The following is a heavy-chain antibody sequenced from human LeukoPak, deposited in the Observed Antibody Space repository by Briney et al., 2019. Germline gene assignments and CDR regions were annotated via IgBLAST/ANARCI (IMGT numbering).Heavy chain of an antibody. CDR2: IISSGSTI. J-gene: IGHJ4*02. CDR3: ARYYYDSSGYDY. Sequence: GGSLRLSCAASGFTFSSYEMNWVRQAPGKGLEWVSYIISSGSTIYYADSGKGRFTISRDNAKNSLYLQMNSLRAEDTAVYYCARYYYDSSGYDYWGQGTLVTVSS. V-gene: IGHV3-48*03. D-gene: IGHD3-22*01. CDR1: GFTFSSYE.